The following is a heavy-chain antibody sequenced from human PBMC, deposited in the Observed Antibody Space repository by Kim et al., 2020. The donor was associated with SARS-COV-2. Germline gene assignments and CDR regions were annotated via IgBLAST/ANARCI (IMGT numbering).Heavy chain of an antibody. V-gene: IGHV4-39*07. CDR3: ARSTQPAWALTVYYFD. CDR2: IYYSGST. D-gene: IGHD2-2*01. Sequence: SETLSLTCTVSGGSISSSSYYWGWIRQPPGKGLEWIGSIYYSGSTYYNPSLKSRVTISVDTSKNQFSLKLSSVTAADTAVYYCARSTQPAWALTVYYFD. CDR1: GGSISSSSYY. J-gene: IGHJ4*01.